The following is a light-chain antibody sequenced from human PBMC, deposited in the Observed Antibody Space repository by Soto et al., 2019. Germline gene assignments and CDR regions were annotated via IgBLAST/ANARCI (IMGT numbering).Light chain of an antibody. V-gene: IGLV1-44*01. J-gene: IGLJ2*01. Sequence: QSVLTQPPSASGTPGQRVTISCSGGSSNIGSNPVNWYQQFPGTAPKPLIYFNDLRPSGVSDRFSGSKSGTSASLAISGLQSEDEADYYCATWDDSLYGLVFGGGTKLTVL. CDR2: FND. CDR3: ATWDDSLYGLV. CDR1: SSNIGSNP.